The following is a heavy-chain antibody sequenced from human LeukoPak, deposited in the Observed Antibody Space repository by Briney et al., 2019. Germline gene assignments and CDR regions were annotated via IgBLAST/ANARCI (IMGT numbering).Heavy chain of an antibody. J-gene: IGHJ4*02. D-gene: IGHD2-21*01. Sequence: GVSLRLSCAVSRFTFSFYSMSCVGQSLGKGRGWVLSIISSRSYMYYTDLVKRRFTISRDKAKNSLYVQMNNLRAEHTAVCYCARYPRADSCWGQGTLVTVSS. CDR3: ARYPRADSC. V-gene: IGHV3-21*01. CDR2: IISSRSYM. CDR1: RFTFSFYS.